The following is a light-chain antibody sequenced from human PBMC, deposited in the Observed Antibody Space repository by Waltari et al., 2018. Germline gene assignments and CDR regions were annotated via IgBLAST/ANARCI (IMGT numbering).Light chain of an antibody. CDR1: QSISSW. CDR3: QQYNSYPYT. J-gene: IGKJ2*01. CDR2: KAS. V-gene: IGKV1-5*03. Sequence: DIQLTQSLSILSASVGDRATITCRASQSISSWLACYQQKPGKAPKLLIYKASRLESGVPSKFCSGGSATKFTLTISSLQPDDFAADYCQQYNSYPYTFGQGTKLEIK.